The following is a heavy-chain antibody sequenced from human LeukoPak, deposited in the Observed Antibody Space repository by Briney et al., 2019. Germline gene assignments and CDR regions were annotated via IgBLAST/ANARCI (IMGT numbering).Heavy chain of an antibody. J-gene: IGHJ4*02. Sequence: SETLSLTCAVYGGSLSGYYWSWIRQPPGKGLEWIGEINHSGSTNYNPSLKSRVTISVDTSKNQFSLKLSSVTAADTAVYYCARGDYDILTGYSTSSGDDYWGQGTLVTVSS. D-gene: IGHD3-9*01. CDR3: ARGDYDILTGYSTSSGDDY. V-gene: IGHV4-34*01. CDR1: GGSLSGYY. CDR2: INHSGST.